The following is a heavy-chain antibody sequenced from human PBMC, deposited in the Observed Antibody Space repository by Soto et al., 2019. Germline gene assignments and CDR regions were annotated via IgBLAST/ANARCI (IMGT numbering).Heavy chain of an antibody. D-gene: IGHD3-10*01. Sequence: QVQLVESGGGVVQPGRSLRLSCAASGFTFSSYGMHWVRQAPGKGLEWVAVVSYDGSNKYYADSVKGRFTISRDSSKNTLYLQMNSLRADDTAVYYCARDQGGWVDENYYGSGSENGMDVWGQGTTVTVSS. CDR3: ARDQGGWVDENYYGSGSENGMDV. CDR1: GFTFSSYG. V-gene: IGHV3-30-3*01. CDR2: VSYDGSNK. J-gene: IGHJ6*02.